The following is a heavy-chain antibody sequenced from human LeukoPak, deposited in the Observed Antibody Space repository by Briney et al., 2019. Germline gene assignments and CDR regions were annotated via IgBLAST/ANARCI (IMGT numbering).Heavy chain of an antibody. CDR1: GFTFSSYA. V-gene: IGHV3-23*01. J-gene: IGHJ5*02. CDR2: VSGSGGLT. Sequence: GGSLRLSCAASGFTFSSYAMTWVRRAPGEGLEWVSTVSGSGGLTHYADSVKGRFTISRDNSKNSVFLQMNSLRAEDAAIYYCAKGSNNWGRPRFGPWGQGTLVTVS. CDR3: AKGSNNWGRPRFGP. D-gene: IGHD7-27*01.